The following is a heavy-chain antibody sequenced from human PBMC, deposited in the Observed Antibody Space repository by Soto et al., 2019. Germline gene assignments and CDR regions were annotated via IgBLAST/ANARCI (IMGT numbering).Heavy chain of an antibody. CDR1: GFTFGDYA. CDR2: IRSKAYGGTT. Sequence: GGSLRLSCTASGFTFGDYAMSWFRQAPGKGLEWVGFIRSKAYGGTTEYAASVKGRFTISRDDSKSIAYLQMNSLKTEDTAVYYCTRFSIAAANDYWGQGTLVTVSS. V-gene: IGHV3-49*03. D-gene: IGHD6-13*01. CDR3: TRFSIAAANDY. J-gene: IGHJ4*02.